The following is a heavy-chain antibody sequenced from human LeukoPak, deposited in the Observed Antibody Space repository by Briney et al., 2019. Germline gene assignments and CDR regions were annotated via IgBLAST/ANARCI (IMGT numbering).Heavy chain of an antibody. J-gene: IGHJ4*02. D-gene: IGHD3-10*01. V-gene: IGHV3-21*04. CDR1: GFTFSSYS. Sequence: PGGSLRLSCAASGFTFSSYSMNWVRQAPGKGLEWVSSISSSSSYIYYADSVKGRFTISRDNAKNSLYLQMNSLRAEYTALYYCAKDMFYGSGSYHPSFDYWGQGTLVTVSS. CDR2: ISSSSSYI. CDR3: AKDMFYGSGSYHPSFDY.